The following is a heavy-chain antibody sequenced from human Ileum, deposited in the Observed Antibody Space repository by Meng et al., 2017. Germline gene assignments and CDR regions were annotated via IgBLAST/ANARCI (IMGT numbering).Heavy chain of an antibody. Sequence: ASVKVFCKASGYTSIDYYMHWVRQAPGQGPEWMGWLSPNSGDTNYAQKFRGRVTMTRDTSISTIYLGLSSLTSDDTAVYYCARATLTTSYSFDFWGQGTLVTVSS. CDR1: GYTSIDYY. D-gene: IGHD4-11*01. V-gene: IGHV1-2*02. CDR2: LSPNSGDT. CDR3: ARATLTTSYSFDF. J-gene: IGHJ4*02.